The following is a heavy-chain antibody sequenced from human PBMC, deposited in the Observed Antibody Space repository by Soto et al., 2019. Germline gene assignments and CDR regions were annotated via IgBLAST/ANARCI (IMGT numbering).Heavy chain of an antibody. Sequence: PSETLSLTCTVSGISVSTSDYYWGWVRQPPGKGLDWIGNIYYSGSTFYNPSLRSRVTLSVDTSKNRFSLRLSSVTAADTAVYFCAGFVVPASRNSDFDYWGQGTLVTVYS. CDR2: IYYSGST. V-gene: IGHV4-39*01. D-gene: IGHD2-15*01. J-gene: IGHJ4*02. CDR1: GISVSTSDYY. CDR3: AGFVVPASRNSDFDY.